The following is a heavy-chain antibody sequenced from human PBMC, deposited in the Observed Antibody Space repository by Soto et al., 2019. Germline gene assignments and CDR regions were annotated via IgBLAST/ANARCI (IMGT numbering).Heavy chain of an antibody. D-gene: IGHD2-21*02. Sequence: GGSLRLSCTASGFTFKNAWMSWVRQAPGKGLEWVSAISGSGGSTYYADSVKGRFTISRDNSKNTLYLQMNSLRAEDTAVYYCAKVRGDPYYFDYWGQGTLVTVSS. J-gene: IGHJ4*02. CDR3: AKVRGDPYYFDY. CDR2: ISGSGGST. V-gene: IGHV3-23*01. CDR1: GFTFKNAW.